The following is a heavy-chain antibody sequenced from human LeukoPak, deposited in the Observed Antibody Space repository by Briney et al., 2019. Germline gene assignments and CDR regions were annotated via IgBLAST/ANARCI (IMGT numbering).Heavy chain of an antibody. CDR3: ARCTDSGGVDY. V-gene: IGHV4-59*01. D-gene: IGHD3-16*01. J-gene: IGHJ4*02. CDR2: IYYSGGT. CDR1: GGPISSYY. Sequence: PSETLSLTSTVSGGPISSYYWSWIRQPPGKGLEWIGYIYYSGGTNYNPSLKSRVTISVDTSKNQFSLKLSSVTAADTAVYYCARCTDSGGVDYWGQGTLVTVSS.